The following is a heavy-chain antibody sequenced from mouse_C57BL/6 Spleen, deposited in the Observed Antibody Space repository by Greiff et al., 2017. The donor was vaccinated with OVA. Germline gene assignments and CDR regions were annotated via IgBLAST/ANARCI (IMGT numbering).Heavy chain of an antibody. CDR3: ARDPGGLRRFDY. V-gene: IGHV5-4*01. CDR2: ISDGGSYT. J-gene: IGHJ2*01. D-gene: IGHD2-2*01. CDR1: GFTFSSYA. Sequence: EVKVEESGGGLVKPGGSLKLSCAASGFTFSSYAMSWVRQTPEKRLEWVATISDGGSYTYYPDNVKGRFTISRDNAKNNLYLQMSHLKSEDTAMYYCARDPGGLRRFDYWGQGTTLTVSS.